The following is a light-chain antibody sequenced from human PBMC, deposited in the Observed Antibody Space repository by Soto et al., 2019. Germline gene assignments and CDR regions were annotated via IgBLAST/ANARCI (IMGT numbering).Light chain of an antibody. CDR1: SSDVGGYNY. V-gene: IGLV2-14*01. CDR2: DVR. Sequence: TQPASVSGSPGQSITISCTGTSSDVGGYNYVSWYQQHPGKAPKLMIYDVRNRPSGVSNRVSGSKSVNTASLTISGLQAEDEADYYCSSYTTVSTYVFGTGTKVTVL. J-gene: IGLJ1*01. CDR3: SSYTTVSTYV.